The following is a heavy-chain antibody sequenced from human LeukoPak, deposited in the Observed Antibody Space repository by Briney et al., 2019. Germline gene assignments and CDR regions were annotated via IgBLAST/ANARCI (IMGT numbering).Heavy chain of an antibody. D-gene: IGHD2-8*02. CDR2: IYHSGSA. V-gene: IGHV4-59*01. CDR3: ATGSPTGMTGVFDY. Sequence: SETLSLACTVYGGSMGSSCWGWIRQPPGGGLEWIGDIYHSGSASYNPSLKSRVTRSGDTSTLQFSLKMTSITTADTAVYYCATGSPTGMTGVFDYWGQGTLVTVSS. CDR1: GGSMGSSC. J-gene: IGHJ4*02.